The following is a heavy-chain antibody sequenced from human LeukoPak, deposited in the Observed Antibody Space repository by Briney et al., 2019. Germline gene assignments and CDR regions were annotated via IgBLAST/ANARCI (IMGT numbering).Heavy chain of an antibody. D-gene: IGHD3-10*01. CDR2: IYYSGST. CDR1: GGSISSYY. Sequence: SETLSLTCTVSGGSISSYYWSWIRQPPGKGLEWIGYIYYSGSTNYNPSLKSRVTISVDTSKNQFSLKLSSVTAADTAVYYCASSYMVRGVPFDYWGQGTLVTVSS. CDR3: ASSYMVRGVPFDY. V-gene: IGHV4-59*01. J-gene: IGHJ4*02.